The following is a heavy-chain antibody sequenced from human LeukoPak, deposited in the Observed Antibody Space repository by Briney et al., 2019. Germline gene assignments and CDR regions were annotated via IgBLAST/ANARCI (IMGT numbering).Heavy chain of an antibody. D-gene: IGHD1-20*01. Sequence: ASVKVSCKASGYTFTSYAMNWVRQAPGQGLEWMGWINTNTGNPTYAQGFTGRFVFSLDTSVTTAYLDINSLKPDDTALYYCARGHRIPAVWGFEFWGQGTLVTVSS. V-gene: IGHV7-4-1*02. CDR2: INTNTGNP. J-gene: IGHJ4*02. CDR1: GYTFTSYA. CDR3: ARGHRIPAVWGFEF.